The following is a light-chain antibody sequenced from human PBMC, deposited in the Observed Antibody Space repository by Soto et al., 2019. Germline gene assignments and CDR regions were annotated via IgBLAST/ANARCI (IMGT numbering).Light chain of an antibody. Sequence: QSVLTQPRSVSGSPGQSVTISCTGTSSDVGGYNYVSWYQQHPGKAPKLMIYDVSKRFSGVPDRFSGSKSGNTASLTISGLQAEDEDDYYCCSYDGSYVYVFGTGTKVTVL. J-gene: IGLJ1*01. CDR1: SSDVGGYNY. CDR3: CSYDGSYVYV. V-gene: IGLV2-11*01. CDR2: DVS.